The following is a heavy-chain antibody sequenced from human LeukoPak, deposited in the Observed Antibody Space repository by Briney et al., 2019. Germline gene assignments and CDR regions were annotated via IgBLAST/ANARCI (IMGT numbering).Heavy chain of an antibody. Sequence: ASVKVSCKASGYTFTSYGISWVRQAPGQGLEWMGWISAYNGNTNYAQKLQGRVTMTTDTSTSTAYMELRSLRSDDTAVYYCARDAYCSSTSCYRGALLDYWGQGTLVTVSS. CDR2: ISAYNGNT. CDR3: ARDAYCSSTSCYRGALLDY. J-gene: IGHJ4*02. V-gene: IGHV1-18*01. D-gene: IGHD2-2*01. CDR1: GYTFTSYG.